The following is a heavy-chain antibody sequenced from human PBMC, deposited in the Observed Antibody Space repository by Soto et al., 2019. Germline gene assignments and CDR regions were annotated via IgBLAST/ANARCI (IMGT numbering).Heavy chain of an antibody. V-gene: IGHV3-30*18. D-gene: IGHD1-26*01. Sequence: QVQLVESGGGVVQPGRSLRLSCAASGFTFRSYGMHWVRQAPGKGLEWVAVISYVGSNEYYADSVKGRFTISRDNSKNTLALQTSSLRGEDTAGYCSAQDQTMGGATLTFDYWGQGILVTVSS. CDR3: AQDQTMGGATLTFDY. CDR2: ISYVGSNE. CDR1: GFTFRSYG. J-gene: IGHJ4*02.